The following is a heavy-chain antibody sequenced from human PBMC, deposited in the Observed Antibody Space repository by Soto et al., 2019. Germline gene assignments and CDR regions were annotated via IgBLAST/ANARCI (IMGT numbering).Heavy chain of an antibody. CDR1: GYNFTSYG. CDR3: TGDMGYNSNYGCLHP. Sequence: QVQLRQSGAEVKKPGASVKVSCKASGYNFTSYGISWVRQAAAQGPEWMGWISVYNCNTNYAQKLQGRLTMTTDTTKRPVHIELRSLSSDDTAVYCHTGDMGYNSNYGCLHPWSEGTMVNVTS. J-gene: IGHJ5*02. CDR2: ISVYNCNT. V-gene: IGHV1-18*01. D-gene: IGHD4-4*01.